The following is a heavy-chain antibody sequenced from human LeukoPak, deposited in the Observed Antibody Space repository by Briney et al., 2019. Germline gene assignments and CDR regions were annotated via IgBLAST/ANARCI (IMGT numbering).Heavy chain of an antibody. D-gene: IGHD3-22*01. J-gene: IGHJ4*02. CDR3: ARERPPSSSGYYDY. CDR1: GYSISSGYF. V-gene: IGHV4-38-2*02. CDR2: IHHSGNT. Sequence: PSETLSLTCRVSGYSISSGYFGGWIRQPPGKGVEWVGSIHHSGNTYYNPSLKTRVTISVDTSNNQFSLKLTSVTAADTAVYYCARERPPSSSGYYDYWAQGTLVTVSS.